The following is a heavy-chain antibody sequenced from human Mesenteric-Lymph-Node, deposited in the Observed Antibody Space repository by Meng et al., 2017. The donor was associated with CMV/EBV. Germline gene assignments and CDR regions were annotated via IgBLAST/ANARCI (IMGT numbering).Heavy chain of an antibody. J-gene: IGHJ4*02. Sequence: GGSLRLSCAASGFTFNTYTINWLRQAPGKGLEWVSSISSGAHYIYYTDSVKGRFTISRDNVKNSLYLQMNYLRADDTAVYYCARSTSPPLFDSWGQGTLVTVSS. V-gene: IGHV3-21*01. CDR3: ARSTSPPLFDS. CDR1: GFTFNTYT. CDR2: ISSGAHYI.